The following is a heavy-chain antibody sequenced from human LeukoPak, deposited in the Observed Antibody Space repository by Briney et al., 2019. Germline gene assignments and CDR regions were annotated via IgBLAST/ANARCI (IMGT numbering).Heavy chain of an antibody. Sequence: GSLRLSCAASGFSFSSYWMHWVRQAPGKGLVGVSRIDSDGSSTSYADSVKGRFTISRDNAKNTLYLQMNSLRAEDTAVYYCARVREVTTIPYFQHWGQGTLVTVSS. CDR2: IDSDGSST. CDR3: ARVREVTTIPYFQH. D-gene: IGHD2-21*02. CDR1: GFSFSSYW. V-gene: IGHV3-74*01. J-gene: IGHJ1*01.